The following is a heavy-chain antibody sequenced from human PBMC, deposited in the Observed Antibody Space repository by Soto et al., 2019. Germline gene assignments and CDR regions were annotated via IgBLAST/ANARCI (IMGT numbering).Heavy chain of an antibody. Sequence: YGRHRIIKNKGKGLEWVSSITSSGNYIYYADSVKGRFTISRDNAKDSLYLQMSSLRGEDTAVYYCAREVWTYPQGAPGYWGQALLGTVSS. CDR1: YG. CDR3: AREVWTYPQGAPGY. D-gene: IGHD5-12*01. J-gene: IGHJ4*02. V-gene: IGHV3-21*01. CDR2: ITSSGNYI.